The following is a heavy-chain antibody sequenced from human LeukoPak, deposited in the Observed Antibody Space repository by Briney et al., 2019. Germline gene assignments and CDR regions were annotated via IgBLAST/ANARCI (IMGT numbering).Heavy chain of an antibody. CDR3: ARRAGAYSHPYDY. D-gene: IGHD4/OR15-4a*01. V-gene: IGHV3-7*03. CDR2: IKQDGTEK. J-gene: IGHJ4*02. CDR1: GFTFTTYW. Sequence: GGSLRLSCAASGFTFTTYWMSWVRQPPGKGLEWVANIKQDGTEKYYVDSVKGRFTISGDNAKNTLYLQMNSLRAEDTAVYYCARRAGAYSHPYDYWGQGTLVTVSS.